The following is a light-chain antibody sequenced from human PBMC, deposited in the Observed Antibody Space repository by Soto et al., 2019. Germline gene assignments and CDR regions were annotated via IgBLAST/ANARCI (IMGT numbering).Light chain of an antibody. CDR2: WAS. V-gene: IGKV4-1*01. J-gene: IGKJ2*01. Sequence: DIVMTQSPDSLAVSLGERATINCKSSQSVLYSSNNKNYLAWYQQQPGQPPKLLIYWASTRESGVPDRFSGSGSGTDFTLTISSLQAEDVAVYYCQQYYSTPRPFGQGTKLEIK. CDR3: QQYYSTPRP. CDR1: QSVLYSSNNKNY.